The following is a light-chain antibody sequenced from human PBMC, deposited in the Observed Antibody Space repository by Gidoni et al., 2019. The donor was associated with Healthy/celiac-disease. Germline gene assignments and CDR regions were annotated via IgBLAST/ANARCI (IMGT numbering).Light chain of an antibody. Sequence: IQLTPSPSFLSASVGHRVTITGRASQGISSYLAWYQQKPGKAPKLLIYAASTLQSGVPSRFSGSGSGTEFTLTISSLHPEDFATYYCQQLNSYPRTFGGGTKVEIK. J-gene: IGKJ4*01. CDR1: QGISSY. V-gene: IGKV1-9*01. CDR2: AAS. CDR3: QQLNSYPRT.